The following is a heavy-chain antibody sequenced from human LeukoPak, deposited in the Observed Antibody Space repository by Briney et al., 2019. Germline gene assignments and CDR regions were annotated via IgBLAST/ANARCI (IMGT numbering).Heavy chain of an antibody. V-gene: IGHV1-2*02. CDR3: ARGDTAMAHGFHYYYYGMDV. CDR1: GYTFTGYY. J-gene: IGHJ6*02. Sequence: ASVKVSCKASGYTFTGYYMHWVRQAPGQGLEWMGWINPNSGGTNYAQKFQGRVTMTRDTSISTAYMELSRLRSDDTAVYYCARGDTAMAHGFHYYYYGMDVWGQGTTVTVSS. D-gene: IGHD5-18*01. CDR2: INPNSGGT.